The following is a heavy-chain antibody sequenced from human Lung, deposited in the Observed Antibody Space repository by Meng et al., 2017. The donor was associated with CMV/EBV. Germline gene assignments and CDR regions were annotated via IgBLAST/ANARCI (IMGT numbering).Heavy chain of an antibody. CDR3: ARDSEEHCSGGSCTRFDL. Sequence: GEXXKISCVASGFTFSRYTLSWVRQAPGKRLEWVSSISSSNSYIYYLDSVKGRFTISRDNARKSLYLQMNTLRADDTARYYCARDSEEHCSGGSCTRFDLXGQGXVVTVS. V-gene: IGHV3-21*01. D-gene: IGHD2-15*01. J-gene: IGHJ4*02. CDR1: GFTFSRYT. CDR2: ISSSNSYI.